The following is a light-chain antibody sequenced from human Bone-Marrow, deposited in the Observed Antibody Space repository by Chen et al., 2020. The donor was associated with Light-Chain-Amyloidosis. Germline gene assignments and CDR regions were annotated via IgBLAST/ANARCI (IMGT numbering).Light chain of an antibody. CDR3: QSYDSPHVV. V-gene: IGLV1-40*01. Sequence: QSVLTQPPSVSGAPGQRVTISCTGISSNIGAGYDVHWYQQLPGTAPKLLIYGNSNRPSGVPDRFSGSKSGTSASLAITGLQAEDEADYYCQSYDSPHVVFGGGTKLTVL. J-gene: IGLJ2*01. CDR2: GNS. CDR1: SSNIGAGYD.